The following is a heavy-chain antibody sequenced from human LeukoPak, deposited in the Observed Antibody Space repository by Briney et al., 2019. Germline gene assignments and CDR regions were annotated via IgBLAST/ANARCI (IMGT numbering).Heavy chain of an antibody. CDR1: GFTFSSYG. D-gene: IGHD1-26*01. CDR2: IRYDGSNK. CDR3: AKALVGATDPHYYDYMDV. Sequence: PGGSLRLSCAASGFTFSSYGMHWVRQAPGKGLGWVAFIRYDGSNKYYADSVKGRFTISRDNSKNTLYLQMNSLRAEDTAVYYCAKALVGATDPHYYDYMDVWGKGTTVTVSS. V-gene: IGHV3-30*02. J-gene: IGHJ6*03.